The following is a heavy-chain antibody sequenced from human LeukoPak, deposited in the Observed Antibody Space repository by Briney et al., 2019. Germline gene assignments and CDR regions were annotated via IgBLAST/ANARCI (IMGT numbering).Heavy chain of an antibody. CDR1: GFTFSSYG. J-gene: IGHJ4*02. CDR2: IRYDGSNK. V-gene: IGHV3-30*02. CDR3: AKVETGRYGNNDY. Sequence: PGGSLRLSCAASGFTFSSYGMHWVRQAPGKGLEWVAFIRYDGSNKYYADSVKGRFTISRDNSKNTLYLQMNSLRPEDTARYYCAKVETGRYGNNDYWGQETLVTVSS. D-gene: IGHD1-26*01.